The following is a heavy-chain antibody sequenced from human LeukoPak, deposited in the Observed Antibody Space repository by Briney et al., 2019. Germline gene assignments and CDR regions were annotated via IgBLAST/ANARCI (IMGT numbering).Heavy chain of an antibody. J-gene: IGHJ4*02. CDR2: IKQDGSQK. D-gene: IGHD6-13*01. V-gene: IGHV3-7*01. CDR3: ARGLATAAAY. Sequence: GGSLRLSCADPGYTFNKYWMSWVRQAPGKGLEWVANIKQDGSQKYYVDSVKGRFTISRDNAKSSVYLQMNSLRVEDTALYYCARGLATAAAYWGQGTLVTVSS. CDR1: GYTFNKYW.